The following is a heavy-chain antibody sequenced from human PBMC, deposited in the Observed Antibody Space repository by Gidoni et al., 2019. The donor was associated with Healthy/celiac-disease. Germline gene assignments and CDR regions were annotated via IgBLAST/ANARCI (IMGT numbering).Heavy chain of an antibody. J-gene: IGHJ6*02. V-gene: IGHV4-59*01. CDR1: GGSISSYY. CDR2: IYYSGST. D-gene: IGHD6-6*01. Sequence: QVQLQESGPGLVKPSETLSLTCTVSGGSISSYYWSWIRHPPRKGLEWLGYIYYSGSTNYNPSLKSRVTISVDTSKNQFSLKLSSVTAADTAVYYCARDGSGIAARPDYYYYGMDVWGQGTTVTVSS. CDR3: ARDGSGIAARPDYYYYGMDV.